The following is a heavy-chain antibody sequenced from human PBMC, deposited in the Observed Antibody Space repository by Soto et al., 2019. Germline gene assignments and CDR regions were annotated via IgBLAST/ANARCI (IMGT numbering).Heavy chain of an antibody. CDR3: ARGQYYGSGSYLGYYYGMDV. D-gene: IGHD3-10*01. J-gene: IGHJ6*02. V-gene: IGHV4-34*01. CDR2: INHSGST. Sequence: SETLSLTCAVYGGSFSGYYWSWIRQPPGEGLEWIGEINHSGSTNYNPSLKSRVTISVDTSKNQFSLKLSSVTAADTAVYYCARGQYYGSGSYLGYYYGMDVWGQGTTVTVSS. CDR1: GGSFSGYY.